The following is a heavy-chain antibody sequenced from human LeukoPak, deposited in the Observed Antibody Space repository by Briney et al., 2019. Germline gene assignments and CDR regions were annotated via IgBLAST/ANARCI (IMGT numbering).Heavy chain of an antibody. CDR3: ASSPLELLWFGELSGDY. J-gene: IGHJ4*02. D-gene: IGHD3-10*01. CDR2: IKQDGSEK. CDR1: RFTFSSYW. Sequence: GGSLRLSCAASRFTFSSYWMSWLRQAPGKGLEWVANIKQDGSEKYYVDSVKGRFTIYRDNAKNSLYLQMNSLRAEDTAVYYCASSPLELLWFGELSGDYWGQGTLVTVSS. V-gene: IGHV3-7*01.